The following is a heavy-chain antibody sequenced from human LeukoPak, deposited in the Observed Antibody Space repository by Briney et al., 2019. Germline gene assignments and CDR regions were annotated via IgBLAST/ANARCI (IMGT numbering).Heavy chain of an antibody. CDR3: ARHAGGGYSSSWYGRTYNWFDP. V-gene: IGHV4-34*01. Sequence: SETLSLTCAVYGGSFSGYYWSWIRQPPGKGLEWIGEINHSGSTNYNPSLKSRVTISVDTSKNQFSLKLSSVTAADTAVYYCARHAGGGYSSSWYGRTYNWFDPWGQGTLATVSS. J-gene: IGHJ5*02. CDR1: GGSFSGYY. CDR2: INHSGST. D-gene: IGHD6-13*01.